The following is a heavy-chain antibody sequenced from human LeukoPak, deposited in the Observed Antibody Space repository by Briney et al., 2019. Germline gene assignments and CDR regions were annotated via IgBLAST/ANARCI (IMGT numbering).Heavy chain of an antibody. CDR1: GGTFSSYA. J-gene: IGHJ6*03. D-gene: IGHD5-12*01. CDR3: ASVATNPFYYYYYYMDV. CDR2: IIPIFGTA. V-gene: IGHV1-69*05. Sequence: SVRVSCKASGGTFSSYAISWVRQAPGQGLEWMGGIIPIFGTANYAQKFQGRVTITTDESTSTAYMELSSLRSEDTAVYYCASVATNPFYYYYYYMDVWGKGTTVTVSS.